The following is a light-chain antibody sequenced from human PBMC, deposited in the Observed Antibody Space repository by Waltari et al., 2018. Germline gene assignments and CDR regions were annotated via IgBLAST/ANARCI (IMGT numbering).Light chain of an antibody. CDR1: NIGPKG. J-gene: IGLJ2*01. CDR3: QVWDFTSDHVV. Sequence: SYVLTQPPSVSVAPGPTARISCRGNNIGPKGVHWYQQKPGQAPVFVIYYDRDRASGIPERFSGSNSGNTATLTISRVEAGDEADYFCQVWDFTSDHVVFGGGTKLTVL. V-gene: IGLV3-21*04. CDR2: YDR.